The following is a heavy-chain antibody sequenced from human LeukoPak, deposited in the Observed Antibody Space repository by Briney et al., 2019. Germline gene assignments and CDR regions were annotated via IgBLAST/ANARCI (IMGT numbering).Heavy chain of an antibody. CDR3: ASSTYGDYVFDY. Sequence: GGPLRLSCAASGFTVSSNYMSWVRQAPGKGLEWVSVIYSGGSTYYADSVKGRFTISRDNSKNTLYLQMNSLRAEDTAVYYCASSTYGDYVFDYWGQGTLVTVSS. CDR1: GFTVSSNY. J-gene: IGHJ4*02. D-gene: IGHD4-17*01. V-gene: IGHV3-66*01. CDR2: IYSGGST.